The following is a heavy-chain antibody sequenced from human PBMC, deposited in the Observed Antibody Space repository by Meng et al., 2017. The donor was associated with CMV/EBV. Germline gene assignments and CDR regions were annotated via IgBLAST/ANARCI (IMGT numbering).Heavy chain of an antibody. CDR2: ISGSGGST. V-gene: IGHV3-23*01. D-gene: IGHD3-22*01. CDR1: GFTFSSYA. CDR3: AKDYDSSGLGAYYFDY. Sequence: GGSLRLSCAASGFTFSSYAMSWVRQAPGKGLEWASAISGSGGSTYYADSVKGRLTISRDNSKNTLYLQMNSLRAEDTAVYYCAKDYDSSGLGAYYFDYWGQGTLVTVSS. J-gene: IGHJ4*02.